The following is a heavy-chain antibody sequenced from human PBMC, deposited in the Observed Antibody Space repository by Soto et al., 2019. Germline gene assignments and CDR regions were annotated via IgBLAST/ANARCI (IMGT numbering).Heavy chain of an antibody. V-gene: IGHV3-66*01. J-gene: IGHJ4*02. CDR1: GFTVSSNY. CDR2: IYSGGST. CDR3: ARYRGDDSSGYYDY. Sequence: GGSLRLSCAASGFTVSSNYMSWVRQAPGKGLEWVSVIYSGGSTYYADSVKGRFTISRHNSKNTLYLQMNSLRAEDTAVYYCARYRGDDSSGYYDYWSQGTLVTVSS. D-gene: IGHD3-22*01.